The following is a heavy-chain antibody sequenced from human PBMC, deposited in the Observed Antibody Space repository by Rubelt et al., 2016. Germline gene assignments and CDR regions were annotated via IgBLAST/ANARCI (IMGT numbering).Heavy chain of an antibody. CDR1: SSYG. V-gene: IGHV3-48*04. Sequence: SSYGMYWVRQAPGRGLEWISYISSSSSSIYYADSVKGRFTISRDNAKNSLYLQLNSLRAEDTAVYYCARKEGPTDHYYYGMDVWGRGTTVTVSS. D-gene: IGHD4-11*01. J-gene: IGHJ6*02. CDR3: ARKEGPTDHYYYGMDV. CDR2: ISSSSSSI.